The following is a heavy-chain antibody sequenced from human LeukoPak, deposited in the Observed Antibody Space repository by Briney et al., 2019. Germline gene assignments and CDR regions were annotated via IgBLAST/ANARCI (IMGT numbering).Heavy chain of an antibody. J-gene: IGHJ3*02. Sequence: ASVKVSCTPSGYTFTNYYIHWVRQAPGQGLEWMGIINPSGDSTSYAQKFQGRVTMTEDTSTSTVYMQLSSLRSEDTAVYYCARSSSYYDALDIWGQGTMVTVSS. CDR1: GYTFTNYY. D-gene: IGHD3-22*01. CDR2: INPSGDST. CDR3: ARSSSYYDALDI. V-gene: IGHV1-46*01.